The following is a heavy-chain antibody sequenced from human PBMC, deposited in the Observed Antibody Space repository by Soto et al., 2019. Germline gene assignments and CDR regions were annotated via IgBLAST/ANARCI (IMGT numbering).Heavy chain of an antibody. D-gene: IGHD3-22*01. V-gene: IGHV4-4*07. Sequence: QVQLQESGPGLVKPSETLSLTCTVSGGSISSYYWSWIRQPAGKGLEWIGRIYTSGSTNYNPSLKSRVTMSVDTSKNQFSLKLSSVTAADTAVYYCARLGGRGANYYDSSAKEWFDPWGQGTLVTVSS. J-gene: IGHJ5*02. CDR3: ARLGGRGANYYDSSAKEWFDP. CDR1: GGSISSYY. CDR2: IYTSGST.